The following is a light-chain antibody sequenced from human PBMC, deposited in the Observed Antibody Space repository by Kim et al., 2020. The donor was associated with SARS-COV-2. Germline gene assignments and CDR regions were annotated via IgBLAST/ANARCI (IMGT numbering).Light chain of an antibody. CDR2: TAS. V-gene: IGKV1-39*01. CDR1: QSLGSC. CDR3: QQSDISPPT. J-gene: IGKJ1*01. Sequence: DIQMTQSPSSLSASVGDRVTITCRASQSLGSCLNWYQQKPGKAPTLLIYTASSLQTGVPSRFSGSGSGTDFTLTISGLQPEDFAIYYCQQSDISPPTFGQGTKVDI.